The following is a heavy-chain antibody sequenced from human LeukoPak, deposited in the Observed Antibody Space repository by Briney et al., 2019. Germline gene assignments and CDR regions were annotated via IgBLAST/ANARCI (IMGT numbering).Heavy chain of an antibody. Sequence: GGSLRLSCAASGFRFDDYGMTWVRQAPGKGLEWVSYISSTSVSINYADSVRGRFTISRDNARNSLYLQVDSLRVDDTAIYYCARGGAARPDIWGQGTMVIISS. CDR3: ARGGAARPDI. V-gene: IGHV3-48*01. CDR2: ISSTSVSI. J-gene: IGHJ3*02. D-gene: IGHD6-6*01. CDR1: GFRFDDYG.